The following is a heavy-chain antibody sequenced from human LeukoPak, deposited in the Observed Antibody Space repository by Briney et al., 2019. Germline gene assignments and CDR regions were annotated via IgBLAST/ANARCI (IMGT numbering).Heavy chain of an antibody. CDR1: GFTFSSYS. Sequence: PGGSLRLSRAASGFTFSSYSMNWVRQAPGKGLEWVSSISSSSSYIYYADSVKGRFTISRDNAKNSLYLQMNSLRAEDTAVYYCARGTTVTTTYDWGQGTLVTVSS. CDR2: ISSSSSYI. V-gene: IGHV3-21*01. J-gene: IGHJ4*02. CDR3: ARGTTVTTTYD. D-gene: IGHD4-17*01.